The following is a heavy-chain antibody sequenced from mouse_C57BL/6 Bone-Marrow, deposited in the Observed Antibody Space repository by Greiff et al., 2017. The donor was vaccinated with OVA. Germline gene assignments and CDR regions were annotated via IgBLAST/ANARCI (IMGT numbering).Heavy chain of an antibody. CDR2: ISSGSSTI. D-gene: IGHD1-1*01. CDR3: ARGTTVVGYWYFDV. J-gene: IGHJ1*03. CDR1: GFTFSDYG. Sequence: DVHLVESGGGLVKPGGSLKLSCAASGFTFSDYGMHWVRQAPEKGLEWVAYISSGSSTIYYADTVKGRFTISRDNAKNTLFLQMTSLRSEDTAMYYCARGTTVVGYWYFDVWGTGTTVTVSS. V-gene: IGHV5-17*01.